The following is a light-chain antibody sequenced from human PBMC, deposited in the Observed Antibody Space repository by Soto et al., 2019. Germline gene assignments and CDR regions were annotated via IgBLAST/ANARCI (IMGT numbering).Light chain of an antibody. CDR3: LQHNSYPRT. V-gene: IGKV1-17*01. CDR2: LTY. CDR1: QGIGND. J-gene: IGKJ1*01. Sequence: DIQMTQSPSSLSASVGDRVTITCRASQGIGNDLGWYQQKPGKAPKRLIYLTYILQTGVPSRFSGSGSGTEFSLTISSLQPEDSATYFCLQHNSYPRTFGQGTKVEIK.